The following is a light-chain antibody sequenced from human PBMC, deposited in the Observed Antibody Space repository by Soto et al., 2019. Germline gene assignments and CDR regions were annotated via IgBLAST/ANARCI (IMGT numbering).Light chain of an antibody. J-gene: IGKJ1*01. CDR1: QSISDT. CDR2: SAS. V-gene: IGKV3-15*01. CDR3: QQYNNWPWT. Sequence: EIVITQSPATLSVSPGGRATLSCRASQSISDTLAWYQQKPGQAPRLLIYSASRGATGFPARFSGSGSGTDFTLTISSLQSEDFAVYYCQQYNNWPWTVGQGTKGDIK.